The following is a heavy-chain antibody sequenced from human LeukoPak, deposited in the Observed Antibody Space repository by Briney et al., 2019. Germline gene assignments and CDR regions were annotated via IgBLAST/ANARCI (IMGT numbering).Heavy chain of an antibody. J-gene: IGHJ4*02. CDR2: IYYSGST. Sequence: SETLSLTCTVSGGSISSSSYYWGWIRQPPGKGLEWIGSIYYSGSTYYNPSLKSRVTMSIDTSKNHFSLKLTSVTAADTATYYCARETSLAGFASGLGFNYWGQGILVTVSS. D-gene: IGHD6-19*01. CDR3: ARETSLAGFASGLGFNY. CDR1: GGSISSSSYY. V-gene: IGHV4-39*07.